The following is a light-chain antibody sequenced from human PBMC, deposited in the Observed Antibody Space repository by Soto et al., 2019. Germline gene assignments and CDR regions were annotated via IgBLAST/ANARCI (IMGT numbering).Light chain of an antibody. V-gene: IGKV3D-15*03. CDR1: PYIGSA. CDR3: QQYGDRPRT. J-gene: IGKJ1*01. Sequence: EVVLTQSPATLSVSPGDRATLSCRASPYIGSAVAWYHQRSGQAPRLLIFDASIRVPTTPARFSGSVSGTEFTLTISILESEDFAVYFCQQYGDRPRTFGQGTKVEIK. CDR2: DAS.